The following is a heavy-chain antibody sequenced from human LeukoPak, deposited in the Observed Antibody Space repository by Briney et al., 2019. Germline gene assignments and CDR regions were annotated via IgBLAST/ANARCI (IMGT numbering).Heavy chain of an antibody. CDR1: GDSISSSNW. CDR2: IYHSGST. J-gene: IGHJ3*02. Sequence: SETLSLTCAVSGDSISSSNWWSWVRQTPGKGLEWIGEIYHSGSTNYNPSLKSRVTISVDKSKNQFSLKLSSVTAADTAVYYCARDGYNYGAFDIWGQGTMVTVSS. V-gene: IGHV4-4*02. D-gene: IGHD5-24*01. CDR3: ARDGYNYGAFDI.